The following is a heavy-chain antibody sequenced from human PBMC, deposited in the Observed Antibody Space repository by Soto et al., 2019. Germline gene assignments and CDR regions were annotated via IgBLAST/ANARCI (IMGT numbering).Heavy chain of an antibody. Sequence: EVQLVESGGGLVQPGGSLRLSCAASGFTFSSYSMNWVSQAPGKGLEWVSYISSSSSTIYYADSVKGRFTISRDNAKNSLYLQMNSLRDEDTAVYSCARGTRIAAAGLITLWGQGTLVTVSS. CDR2: ISSSSSTI. CDR3: ARGTRIAAAGLITL. CDR1: GFTFSSYS. V-gene: IGHV3-48*02. J-gene: IGHJ4*02. D-gene: IGHD6-13*01.